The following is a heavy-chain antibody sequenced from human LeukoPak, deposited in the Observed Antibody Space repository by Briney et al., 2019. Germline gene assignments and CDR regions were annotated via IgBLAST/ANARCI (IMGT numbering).Heavy chain of an antibody. D-gene: IGHD6-13*01. V-gene: IGHV3-9*01. J-gene: IGHJ4*02. CDR1: GFTFDDYA. Sequence: GGSLRLSCAASGFTFDDYAMHWVRQAPGKGLEWVSGISWNSGSIGYADSVKGRFTISRDNAKNSLYLQMNSLRAEDTALYYCAKDMGCGSSWLFDYWGQGTLVTVSS. CDR2: ISWNSGSI. CDR3: AKDMGCGSSWLFDY.